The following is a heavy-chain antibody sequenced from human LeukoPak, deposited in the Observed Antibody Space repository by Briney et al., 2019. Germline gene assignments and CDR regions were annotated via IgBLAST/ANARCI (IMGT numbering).Heavy chain of an antibody. CDR1: GFSFRSYS. CDR3: ARGRLSCAGISCHPNWFDP. CDR2: ISASSANI. Sequence: PGGSLRLSCVASGFSFRSYSMNWVRQAPGKGLEWVSFISASSANIHYADSVKGRFTISRDNAKSSLYLQMDSLRPEDTAVYYCARGRLSCAGISCHPNWFDPWGQGTLVTVSS. J-gene: IGHJ5*02. V-gene: IGHV3-21*01. D-gene: IGHD2-2*01.